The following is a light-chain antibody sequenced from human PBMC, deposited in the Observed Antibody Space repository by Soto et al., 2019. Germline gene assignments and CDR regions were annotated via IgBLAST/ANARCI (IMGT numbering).Light chain of an antibody. CDR3: SSYTRSSKVV. Sequence: QSVLTQPASVSGSPGQSITISCTGTSSDVGGYKYVSWYQQHPGKAPKLMIYEVSHRPSGVSNRFSGSKSGNTASLTISGLQAEVEADYYCSSYTRSSKVVFGGGTKLTVL. CDR2: EVS. CDR1: SSDVGGYKY. V-gene: IGLV2-14*01. J-gene: IGLJ2*01.